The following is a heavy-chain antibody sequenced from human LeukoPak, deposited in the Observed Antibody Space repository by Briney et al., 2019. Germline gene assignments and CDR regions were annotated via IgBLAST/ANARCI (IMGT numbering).Heavy chain of an antibody. CDR2: MNPNSGNT. CDR3: ARGKVTMVRGVIITSFDY. CDR1: GYTFTSYD. D-gene: IGHD3-10*01. J-gene: IGHJ4*02. V-gene: IGHV1-8*01. Sequence: ASVKVPCKASGYTFTSYDINWVRQATGQGLEWMGWMNPNSGNTGYAQKFQGRVTMTRNTSISTAYMELSSLRSEDTAVYYCARGKVTMVRGVIITSFDYWGQGTLVTVSS.